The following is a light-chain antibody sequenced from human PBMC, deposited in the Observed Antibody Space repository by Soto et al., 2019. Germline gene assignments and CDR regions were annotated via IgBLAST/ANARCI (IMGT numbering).Light chain of an antibody. J-gene: IGKJ2*01. CDR2: KAS. Sequence: DIQMTTSPSTLSASVGDRVIITCRASQRISSWLAWYQQKPGKAPKLLIYKASNLESGVPSRFSGSGSGTEFTLTISSLQPDDFATYYCQQYNSYLYTFGQGTKLEIK. CDR3: QQYNSYLYT. CDR1: QRISSW. V-gene: IGKV1-5*03.